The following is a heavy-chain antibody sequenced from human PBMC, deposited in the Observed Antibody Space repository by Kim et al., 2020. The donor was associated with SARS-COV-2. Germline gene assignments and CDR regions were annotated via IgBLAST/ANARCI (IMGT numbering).Heavy chain of an antibody. Sequence: YAQKFQGRVTMTRDTSTSTVYMELSSLRSEDTAVYYCARYGSGSYSPFDYWGQGTLVTVSS. CDR3: ARYGSGSYSPFDY. D-gene: IGHD3-10*01. J-gene: IGHJ4*02. V-gene: IGHV1-46*01.